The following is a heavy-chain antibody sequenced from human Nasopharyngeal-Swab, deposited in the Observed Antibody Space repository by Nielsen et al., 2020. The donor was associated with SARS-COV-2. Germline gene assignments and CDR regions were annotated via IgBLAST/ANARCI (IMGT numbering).Heavy chain of an antibody. CDR3: AGGGYDYSFDW. V-gene: IGHV4-59*01. D-gene: IGHD5-12*01. CDR2: IHDSGTS. J-gene: IGHJ4*02. Sequence: WIRQPPGKGLERIGFIHDSGTSYYNPSLKSRVTMAVDTSKNQISLKLGSVTAADTAVFYCAGGGYDYSFDWWGQGTLVTV.